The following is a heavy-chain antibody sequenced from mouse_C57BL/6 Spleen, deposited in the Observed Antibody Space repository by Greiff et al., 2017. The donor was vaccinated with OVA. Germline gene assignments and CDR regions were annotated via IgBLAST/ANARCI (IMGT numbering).Heavy chain of an antibody. Sequence: VQLQQPGAELVKPGASVKLSCKASGYTFTSYWMHWVKQRPGQGLEWIGIIYPDSGSTNYNEKFKSKATLTVDKSSSTAYMQLSSLTSEDSAVYYGARKDYYGSSYGNFDYWGQGTTLTVSS. CDR1: GYTFTSYW. J-gene: IGHJ2*01. V-gene: IGHV1-64*01. CDR3: ARKDYYGSSYGNFDY. CDR2: IYPDSGST. D-gene: IGHD1-1*01.